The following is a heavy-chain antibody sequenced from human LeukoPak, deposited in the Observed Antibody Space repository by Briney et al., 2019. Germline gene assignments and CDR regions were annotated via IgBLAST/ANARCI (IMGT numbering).Heavy chain of an antibody. J-gene: IGHJ4*02. D-gene: IGHD3-10*01. CDR1: GYTFTNYG. V-gene: IGHV1-2*02. Sequence: ASVKVSCKASGYTFTNYGITWVRQAPGQGLEWMGWINPNSGGTNYAQKFQGRVTMTRDTSISTAYMELSRLRSDDTAVYYCARESLGSGDYWGQGTLVTVSS. CDR2: INPNSGGT. CDR3: ARESLGSGDY.